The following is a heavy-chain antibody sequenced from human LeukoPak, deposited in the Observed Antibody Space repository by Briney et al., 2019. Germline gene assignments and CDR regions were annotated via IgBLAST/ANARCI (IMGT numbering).Heavy chain of an antibody. CDR1: GFTFSSYS. V-gene: IGHV3-53*01. CDR2: VESGGDT. Sequence: GGSLRLSCAASGFTFSSYSINWVRQAPGKGLEWVLVVESGGDTSYANSVKGRFTVSRDIFQNTLYLQMNNLRAEDTAVYYCARVGSYYDMDVWGQGTTVTVSS. CDR3: ARVGSYYDMDV. J-gene: IGHJ6*02. D-gene: IGHD3-10*01.